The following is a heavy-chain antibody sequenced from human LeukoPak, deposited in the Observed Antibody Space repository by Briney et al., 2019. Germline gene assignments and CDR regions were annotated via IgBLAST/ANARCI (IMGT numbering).Heavy chain of an antibody. CDR1: GYSIRSGYY. D-gene: IGHD6-19*01. J-gene: IGHJ4*02. CDR2: IYTSGST. CDR3: ARVFGAVAGTYYFDY. V-gene: IGHV4-4*07. Sequence: SETLSLTCTVSGYSIRSGYYWSWIRQPAGKGLEWIGRIYTSGSTNYNPSLKSRVTMSVDTSKNQFSLKLSSVTAADTAVYYCARVFGAVAGTYYFDYWGQGTLVTVSS.